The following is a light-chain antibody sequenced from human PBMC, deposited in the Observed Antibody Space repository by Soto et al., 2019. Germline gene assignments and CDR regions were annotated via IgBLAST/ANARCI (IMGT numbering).Light chain of an antibody. CDR1: QSISFY. J-gene: IGKJ1*01. CDR3: QQSYNTPPT. V-gene: IGKV1-39*01. CDR2: AAS. Sequence: DIQMTQSPSSLSASVGDRVTITCRASQSISFYLNWYQQKPGRAPKLLIYAASSLQSGVPSRFSGGGSGTDFTLTISSLQPEDFATYYCQQSYNTPPTFGQGTKVEVK.